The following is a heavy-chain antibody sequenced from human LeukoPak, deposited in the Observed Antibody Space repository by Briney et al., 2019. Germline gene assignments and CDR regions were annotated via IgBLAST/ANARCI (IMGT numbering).Heavy chain of an antibody. V-gene: IGHV1-2*02. CDR1: GYTFTGYY. D-gene: IGHD3-22*01. CDR3: ARDRGGYYPRYFDY. J-gene: IGHJ4*02. Sequence: ASVKVSCKASGYTFTGYYMHWVRQAPGQGLEWMGWINPNSGGTSYAQKFQGRVTMTRDMSTSTVYMELSSLRSEDTAVYYCARDRGGYYPRYFDYWGQGTLVTVSS. CDR2: INPNSGGT.